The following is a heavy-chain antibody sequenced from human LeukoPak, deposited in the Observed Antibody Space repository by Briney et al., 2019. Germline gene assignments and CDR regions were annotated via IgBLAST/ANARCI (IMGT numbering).Heavy chain of an antibody. V-gene: IGHV3-21*01. J-gene: IGHJ4*02. CDR1: GFTFSSYS. D-gene: IGHD6-13*01. CDR3: ARGVDSSSVSKGFDY. Sequence: GGSLRLSCAASGFTFSSYSMNWVRQAPGKGLEWVSSISSSSSYIYYADSVKGRFTISRDNAKNSLYLQMNSLRAEDTAVYYCARGVDSSSVSKGFDYWGQGTLVTVSS. CDR2: ISSSSSYI.